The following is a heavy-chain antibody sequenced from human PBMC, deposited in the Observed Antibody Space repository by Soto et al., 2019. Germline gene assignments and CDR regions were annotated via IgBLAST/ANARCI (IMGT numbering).Heavy chain of an antibody. Sequence: SETLSLTGTVCGGAINSGAYYWSWIRQHPGKGLEWIGYIFTSGSTYYNPSLKSRVTISVDTSKNHFSLKLRSVTAADTAVYYCARVGSRGYSYGYADYWGQGTLVTVSS. D-gene: IGHD5-18*01. V-gene: IGHV4-31*03. CDR3: ARVGSRGYSYGYADY. CDR1: GGAINSGAYY. CDR2: IFTSGST. J-gene: IGHJ4*02.